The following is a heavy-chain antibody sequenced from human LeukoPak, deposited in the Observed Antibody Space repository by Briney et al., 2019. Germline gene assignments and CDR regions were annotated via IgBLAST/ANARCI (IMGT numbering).Heavy chain of an antibody. CDR3: ARDLTTVTTGY. D-gene: IGHD4-17*01. CDR1: GGTFSSYA. Sequence: KVSCKASGGTFSSYAISWVRQAPGQGLEWMGGIIPIFGTANYAQKLQGRVTMTTDTSTSTAYMELRSLRSDDTAVYYCARDLTTVTTGYWGQGTLVTVSS. V-gene: IGHV1-69*05. CDR2: IIPIFGTA. J-gene: IGHJ4*02.